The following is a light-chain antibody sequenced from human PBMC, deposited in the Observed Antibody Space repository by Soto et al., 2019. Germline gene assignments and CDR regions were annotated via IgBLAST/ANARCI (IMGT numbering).Light chain of an antibody. CDR3: SSYTSSSTLVV. CDR1: SSDVGGYNY. V-gene: IGLV2-14*03. Sequence: QSALTQPASVSGSPGQSITISCAGTSSDVGGYNYVSWYQHHPGKAPKLMIYDVSNRPSGVSNRFSGSKSGSTASLTISGLQAEDEADYWCSSYTSSSTLVVFVGGTKLAVL. J-gene: IGLJ2*01. CDR2: DVS.